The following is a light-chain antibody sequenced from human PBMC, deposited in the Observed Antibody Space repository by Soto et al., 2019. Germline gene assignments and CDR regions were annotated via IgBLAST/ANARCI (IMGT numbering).Light chain of an antibody. CDR1: SSNIGKNY. CDR3: GTWDSSLSAGGVV. J-gene: IGLJ2*01. Sequence: QSVLTQPPSVSAAPGQTVTISCSGSSSNIGKNYVSWYQQLPGTAPKLLIYDNNKRPSGIPDRFSGSKSGTSATLGITGLQTGDEADYYCGTWDSSLSAGGVVFGGGTKLTVL. V-gene: IGLV1-51*01. CDR2: DNN.